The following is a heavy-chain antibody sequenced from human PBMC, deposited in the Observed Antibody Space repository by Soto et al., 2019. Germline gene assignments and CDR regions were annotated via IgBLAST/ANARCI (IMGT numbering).Heavy chain of an antibody. Sequence: GGSLRLSCAASGFTFSSYAMHWVRQAPGKGLEWVAVISYDGSNKYYADSVKGRFTISRDNSKNTLYLQMNSLRAEDTAVYYCARDFSYDFWSGYLSGRPRHPKDYYYYYGMDVWGQGTTVTVSS. D-gene: IGHD3-3*01. V-gene: IGHV3-30-3*01. CDR3: ARDFSYDFWSGYLSGRPRHPKDYYYYYGMDV. J-gene: IGHJ6*02. CDR2: ISYDGSNK. CDR1: GFTFSSYA.